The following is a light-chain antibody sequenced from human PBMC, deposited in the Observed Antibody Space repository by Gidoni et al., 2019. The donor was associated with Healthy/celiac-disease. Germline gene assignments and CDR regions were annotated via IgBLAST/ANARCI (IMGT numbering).Light chain of an antibody. CDR1: SSDVGGYNY. CDR2: EVS. J-gene: IGLJ2*01. CDR3: SSYAGSNNRV. V-gene: IGLV2-8*01. Sequence: QSALTQPPSASGSPGQSGTISCTGTSSDVGGYNYVSWYQQHPGKAPKLMIYEVSKRPSWVPYRFSGSKSGNTASLTVSGLQAEDEADYYCSSYAGSNNRVFGGGTKLTVL.